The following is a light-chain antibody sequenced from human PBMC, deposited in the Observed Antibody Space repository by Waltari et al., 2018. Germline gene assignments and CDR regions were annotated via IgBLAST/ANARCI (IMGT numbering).Light chain of an antibody. CDR2: GAS. V-gene: IGKV3-20*01. J-gene: IGKJ1*01. CDR3: QQYAISPWA. CDR1: QTISSSS. Sequence: EIVLTQSPGNLSLSPGERATLSCRASQTISSSSLVWYPHKPGQAPRLLIYGASNRAAGIPDRFSGSGSGTDFTLTISRLEPEDFAVYYCQQYAISPWAFGQGTKVEIK.